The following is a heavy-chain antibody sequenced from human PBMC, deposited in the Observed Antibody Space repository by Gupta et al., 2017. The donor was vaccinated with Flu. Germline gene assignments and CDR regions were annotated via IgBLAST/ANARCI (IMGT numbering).Heavy chain of an antibody. CDR1: GFTFRIYA. Sequence: EEEVWQSGGGLAQPGGYLTLSCAAPGFTFRIYAMNWVRQTPGKGLEWVSTISGSGDDIHYADSVKGRFSISRDNSKDTVSLQMNSLRGEDTATYYCAKGGGTYYYHYGMDVWGQGTSVTVSS. CDR3: AKGGGTYYYHYGMDV. V-gene: IGHV3-23*01. CDR2: ISGSGDDI. J-gene: IGHJ6*02.